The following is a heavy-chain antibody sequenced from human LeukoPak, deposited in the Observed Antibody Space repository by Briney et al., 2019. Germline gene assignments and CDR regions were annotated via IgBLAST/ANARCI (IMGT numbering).Heavy chain of an antibody. Sequence: PSETLSLTCTVSGGSISSSSYYWGWIRQPPGKGLEWIGSIYYSGSTYYNPSLKSRVTISVDTSKNQFSLKLSSVTAADTVVYYCARQLRYFDWLLFSYYMDVWGKGTTVTISS. J-gene: IGHJ6*03. CDR1: GGSISSSSYY. CDR3: ARQLRYFDWLLFSYYMDV. D-gene: IGHD3-9*01. CDR2: IYYSGST. V-gene: IGHV4-39*01.